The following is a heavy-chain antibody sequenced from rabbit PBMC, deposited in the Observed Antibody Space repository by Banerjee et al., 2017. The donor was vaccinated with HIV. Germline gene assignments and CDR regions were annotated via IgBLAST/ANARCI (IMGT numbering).Heavy chain of an antibody. Sequence: QSLEESGGDLVKPGASLTLTCTASGFSFSSDYDMCWVRQAPGKGLEWIGCIYAGSSGSTYYASWAKGRFTISKTSSTTVTLQMTSLTAADTATYFCARDGLYRGYRAGNLWGPGTLVTVS. CDR3: ARDGLYRGYRAGNL. V-gene: IGHV1S40*01. D-gene: IGHD7-1*01. J-gene: IGHJ4*01. CDR2: IYAGSSGST. CDR1: GFSFSSDYD.